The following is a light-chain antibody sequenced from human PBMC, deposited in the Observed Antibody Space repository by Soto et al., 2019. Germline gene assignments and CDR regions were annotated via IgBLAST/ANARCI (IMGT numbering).Light chain of an antibody. J-gene: IGLJ2*01. Sequence: QAVVTQPASVSGSPGQSITISCTGTSSDVGGYNYVSWYQQHPDKAPKLIIYEVTNRPSGVSNRFSGSKSGNTASLTISGLQAEDEADYYCNSYRSNNLVIFGGGTQLTVL. V-gene: IGLV2-14*01. CDR3: NSYRSNNLVI. CDR2: EVT. CDR1: SSDVGGYNY.